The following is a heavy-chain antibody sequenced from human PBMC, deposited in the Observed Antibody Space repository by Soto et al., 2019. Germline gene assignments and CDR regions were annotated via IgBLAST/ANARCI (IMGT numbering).Heavy chain of an antibody. Sequence: GGSPRLSCAASGFTVRSYAMGWVRPTPGKGLEWVSAISGSGGSTYYADSVKGRFTISRDNSKNTLYLQMNSLRAEDTAVYYCARPRYDFWSGYYGAFDIWGQGTMVTVSS. CDR1: GFTVRSYA. CDR2: ISGSGGST. J-gene: IGHJ3*02. D-gene: IGHD3-3*01. V-gene: IGHV3-23*01. CDR3: ARPRYDFWSGYYGAFDI.